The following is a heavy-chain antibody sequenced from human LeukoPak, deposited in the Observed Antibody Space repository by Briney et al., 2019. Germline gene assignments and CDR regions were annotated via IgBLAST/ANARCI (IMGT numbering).Heavy chain of an antibody. D-gene: IGHD3-10*01. CDR2: INPNSGGT. CDR1: GYTFTGYY. CDR3: ARDIVVWFGELWIFDI. Sequence: GASVKVSCKASGYTFTGYYMHWVRQAPGQGLEWMGWINPNSGGTNYAQKFQGRVTMTRDTSISTAYMELRSLRSDDTAVYYCARDIVVWFGELWIFDIWGQGTMVTVSS. J-gene: IGHJ3*02. V-gene: IGHV1-2*02.